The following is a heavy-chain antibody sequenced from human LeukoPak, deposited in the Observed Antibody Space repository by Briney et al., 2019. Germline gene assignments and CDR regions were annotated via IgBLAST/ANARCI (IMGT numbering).Heavy chain of an antibody. Sequence: GGSLRLSCAASGFTFSSYGMHWVRQAAGKGPEWVALISYDGSNKYYADSVKGRFTIYRDNSKNTLYLQMNSLRAEDTAMYYCARDQMRPYQYYMDVWGKGTTVTVSS. CDR2: ISYDGSNK. V-gene: IGHV3-30*03. D-gene: IGHD2-2*01. J-gene: IGHJ6*03. CDR3: ARDQMRPYQYYMDV. CDR1: GFTFSSYG.